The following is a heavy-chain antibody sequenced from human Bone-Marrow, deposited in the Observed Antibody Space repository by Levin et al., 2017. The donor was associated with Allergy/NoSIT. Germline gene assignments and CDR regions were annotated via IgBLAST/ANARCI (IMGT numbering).Heavy chain of an antibody. J-gene: IGHJ4*02. Sequence: PGESLKISCEGSGYKFTTFWIDWVRQMPGKGLEWMATVYPGDSDAKYSPSFEGQVTVSADKTVTTAYLQWSSLKASDTALYFCARRRMIGTSDYFDYWGQGTLVIVSS. V-gene: IGHV5-51*01. CDR1: GYKFTTFW. D-gene: IGHD1-7*01. CDR3: ARRRMIGTSDYFDY. CDR2: VYPGDSDA.